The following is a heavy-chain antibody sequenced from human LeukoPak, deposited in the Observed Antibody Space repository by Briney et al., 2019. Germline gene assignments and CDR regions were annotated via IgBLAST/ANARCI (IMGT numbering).Heavy chain of an antibody. CDR2: ISSTGNTV. J-gene: IGHJ3*02. CDR3: ARAGNGFDI. V-gene: IGHV3-11*04. Sequence: GGSLRLSCAVSGFTFSDYYMSWIRQAPGKGLEWVSYISSTGNTVFYADSVKGRFTISRDNVKNTLYLQMNSLRAEDTAVYYCARAGNGFDIWGRGTMVTVSS. CDR1: GFTFSDYY.